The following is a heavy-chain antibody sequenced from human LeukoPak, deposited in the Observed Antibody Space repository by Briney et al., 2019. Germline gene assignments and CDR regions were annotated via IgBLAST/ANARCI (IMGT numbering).Heavy chain of an antibody. J-gene: IGHJ4*02. CDR3: ARGRKRYVGIAAADFDY. CDR1: GYTFTSYD. V-gene: IGHV1-8*01. D-gene: IGHD6-13*01. Sequence: PGASVKVSCKASGYTFTSYDINWVRQATGQGLEWMGWMNPNSGNTGYAQKFQGRVTMTRNTSISTAYMELSSLRSEDTAVYYCARGRKRYVGIAAADFDYWGQGTLVTVSS. CDR2: MNPNSGNT.